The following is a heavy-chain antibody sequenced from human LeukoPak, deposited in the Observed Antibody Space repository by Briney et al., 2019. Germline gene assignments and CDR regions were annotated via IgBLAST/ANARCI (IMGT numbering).Heavy chain of an antibody. CDR2: IYTSGST. Sequence: SETLSLTCTVSGGSISSGSYYWSWIRQPAGKGLEWIGRIYTSGSTNYNPSLKSRVTISVDTSKNQFSLKLSSVTAADTAVYYCARSGAGRWFGELLHYFDYCGQGTLVTVSS. J-gene: IGHJ4*02. CDR3: ARSGAGRWFGELLHYFDY. V-gene: IGHV4-61*02. CDR1: GGSISSGSYY. D-gene: IGHD3-10*01.